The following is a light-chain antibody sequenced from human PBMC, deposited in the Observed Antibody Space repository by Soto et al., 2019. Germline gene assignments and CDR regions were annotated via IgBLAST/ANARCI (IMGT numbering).Light chain of an antibody. J-gene: IGKJ5*01. Sequence: DIQMTQSPSSVSASVGDRVSITCRASQSISTWLAWYQQKPGKAPNLLIYAASSLQGGVPSRFRGSGSGTYFTLTISSLQPEDSATYYCQQANSFPITFGQGTRLEIK. CDR1: QSISTW. V-gene: IGKV1D-12*01. CDR3: QQANSFPIT. CDR2: AAS.